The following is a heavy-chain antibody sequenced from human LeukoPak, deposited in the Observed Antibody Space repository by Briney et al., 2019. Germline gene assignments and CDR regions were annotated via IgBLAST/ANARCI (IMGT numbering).Heavy chain of an antibody. CDR2: ISYSGNT. CDR3: ARRISYYYGSGSYSYFDY. J-gene: IGHJ4*02. D-gene: IGHD3-10*01. CDR1: GGSISSSSYF. V-gene: IGHV4-39*01. Sequence: SETLSLTCTVSGGSISSSSYFWGWIRQPPGKGLEWIGSISYSGNTYYNPSLQSRVTISVDTSKNQFSLKLSSVTAADTAVYYCARRISYYYGSGSYSYFDYWGQGTLVTVSS.